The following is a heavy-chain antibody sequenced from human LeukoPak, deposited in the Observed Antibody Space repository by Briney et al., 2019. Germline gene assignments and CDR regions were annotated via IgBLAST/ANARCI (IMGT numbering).Heavy chain of an antibody. CDR2: IYYSGST. D-gene: IGHD2-2*01. V-gene: IGHV4-39*07. J-gene: IGHJ5*02. Sequence: PSETLSLTCTVSGGSISSSSYYWGWIRQPPGKGLEWIGSIYYSGSTYYNPSLKSRVTISVDTSKNQFSLKLSSVTAADTAVYYCATGSPYCSSTSCPKPGWFDPWGQGTLVTVSS. CDR3: ATGSPYCSSTSCPKPGWFDP. CDR1: GGSISSSSYY.